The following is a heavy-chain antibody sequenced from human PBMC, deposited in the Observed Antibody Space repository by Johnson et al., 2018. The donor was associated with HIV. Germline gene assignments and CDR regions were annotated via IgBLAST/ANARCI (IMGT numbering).Heavy chain of an antibody. CDR1: GFTVSRNY. CDR3: ARTSLEMATISAFDI. CDR2: IYSGGRT. Sequence: VQLVESGGGLIQPGGSLRLSCAASGFTVSRNYMNWVRQAPGKGLAWVSLIYSGGRTYYADSVKGRFTISRDNSKNTLYLQMNSLRAEDTAVYYCARTSLEMATISAFDIWGQGTMVTVSS. J-gene: IGHJ3*02. V-gene: IGHV3-66*03. D-gene: IGHD5-24*01.